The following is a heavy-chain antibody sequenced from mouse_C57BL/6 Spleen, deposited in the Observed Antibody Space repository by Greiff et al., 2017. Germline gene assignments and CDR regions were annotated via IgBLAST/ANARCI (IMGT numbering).Heavy chain of an antibody. D-gene: IGHD1-1*01. V-gene: IGHV1-55*01. CDR2: IYPGSGST. Sequence: QVQLQQPGAELVKPGASVKMSCKASGYTFTSYWITWVKQRPGQGLEWIGDIYPGSGSTNYNEKFKSKATLTVDTSSSTAYMQLSSLTSEDSAVYYCARSSYYNGSSYGYFDVWGTGTTVTVSS. CDR1: GYTFTSYW. CDR3: ARSSYYNGSSYGYFDV. J-gene: IGHJ1*03.